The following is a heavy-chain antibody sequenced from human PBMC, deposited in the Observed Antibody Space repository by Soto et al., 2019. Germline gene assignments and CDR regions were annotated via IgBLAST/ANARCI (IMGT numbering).Heavy chain of an antibody. CDR2: IIPIFGTA. CDR3: ARVLAVEILGVSYGMDV. D-gene: IGHD3-16*01. J-gene: IGHJ6*02. V-gene: IGHV1-69*13. Sequence: SVKVSCKASGGTFSSYAISWVRQAPGQGLEWMGGIIPIFGTANYAQKFQGRVTITADESTSTAYMELSSLRSEDTAVYYCARVLAVEILGVSYGMDVWGQGTTVTVSS. CDR1: GGTFSSYA.